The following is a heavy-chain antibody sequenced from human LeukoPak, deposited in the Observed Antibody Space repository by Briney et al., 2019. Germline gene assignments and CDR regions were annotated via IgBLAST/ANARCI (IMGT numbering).Heavy chain of an antibody. CDR2: IYYSGST. Sequence: SQTLSLPCTVSGGSISSGDYYWSWIRQPPGKGLEWIGYIYYSGSTYYNPSLKSRVTISVDTSKNQFSLKLSSVTAADTAVYYCARGYCSGGSCYGGDWFDPWGQGTLVTVSS. CDR1: GGSISSGDYY. J-gene: IGHJ5*02. CDR3: ARGYCSGGSCYGGDWFDP. V-gene: IGHV4-30-4*01. D-gene: IGHD2-15*01.